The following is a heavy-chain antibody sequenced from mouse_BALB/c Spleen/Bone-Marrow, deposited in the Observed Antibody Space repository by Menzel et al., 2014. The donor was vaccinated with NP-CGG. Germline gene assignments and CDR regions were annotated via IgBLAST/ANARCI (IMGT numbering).Heavy chain of an antibody. CDR2: ISSGGST. Sequence: EVQVVESGGGLVKPGGSLKLSCAASGFTFXSYAMSWVRQTPEKRLEWVASISSGGSTYYPDSVKGRFTISRDNARNILYLQMNSLRSEDTAMYYCARRGGSGNYAMDYWGQGTSVTVSS. D-gene: IGHD1-1*01. CDR1: GFTFXSYA. J-gene: IGHJ4*01. V-gene: IGHV5-6-5*01. CDR3: ARRGGSGNYAMDY.